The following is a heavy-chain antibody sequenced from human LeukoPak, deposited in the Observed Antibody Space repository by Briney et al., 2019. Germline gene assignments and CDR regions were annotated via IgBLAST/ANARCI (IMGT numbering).Heavy chain of an antibody. Sequence: GGSLRLSCAASGFTFSNYSINWVRQAPGKGLEWVSYISSSSRTIYYADSVKGRFTISRDNAKNSLYLQMNSLRAEDTAVYYCASMSYRKFWGQGTLVSVSS. V-gene: IGHV3-48*04. CDR2: ISSSSRTI. CDR3: ASMSYRKF. D-gene: IGHD3-16*02. J-gene: IGHJ4*02. CDR1: GFTFSNYS.